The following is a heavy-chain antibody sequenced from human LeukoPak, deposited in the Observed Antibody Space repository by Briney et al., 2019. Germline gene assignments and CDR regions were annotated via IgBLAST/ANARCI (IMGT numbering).Heavy chain of an antibody. CDR2: INPNSGGT. CDR3: ARYQLLYPPLDAFDI. J-gene: IGHJ3*02. CDR1: GYTFTSYG. D-gene: IGHD2-2*02. Sequence: ASVKVSCRASGYTFTSYGISWVRQAPGQGLEWMGWINPNSGGTNYAQKFQGRVTMTRDTSISTAYMELSRLRSDDTAVYYCARYQLLYPPLDAFDIWGQGTMVTASS. V-gene: IGHV1-2*02.